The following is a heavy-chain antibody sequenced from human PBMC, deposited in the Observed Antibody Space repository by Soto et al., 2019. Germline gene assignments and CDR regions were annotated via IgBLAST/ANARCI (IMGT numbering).Heavy chain of an antibody. CDR2: IYYSGST. Sequence: SQTLSLTCTVSGGSISSYYWSWIRQPPGKGLEWIGYIYYSGSTNYNPSLKSRVTISVDTSKNQFSLKLSSVTAADTAVYYCARGSVGATRFFRGWHLAYWGQGTLVTVSS. J-gene: IGHJ4*02. CDR1: GGSISSYY. V-gene: IGHV4-59*01. D-gene: IGHD1-26*01. CDR3: ARGSVGATRFFRGWHLAY.